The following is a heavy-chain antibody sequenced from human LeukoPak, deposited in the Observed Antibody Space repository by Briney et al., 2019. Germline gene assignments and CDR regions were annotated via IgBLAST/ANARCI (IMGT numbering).Heavy chain of an antibody. Sequence: ASVKVSCKASGYTFTGYYMHWVRQAPGQGLEWMGWINPNSGGTNYAQKFQGRVTMTRDTSISTAYMEPSRLRSDDTAVYYCARDLDVLLWFGELDYWGQGTLVTVSS. CDR1: GYTFTGYY. V-gene: IGHV1-2*02. J-gene: IGHJ4*02. CDR2: INPNSGGT. CDR3: ARDLDVLLWFGELDY. D-gene: IGHD3-10*01.